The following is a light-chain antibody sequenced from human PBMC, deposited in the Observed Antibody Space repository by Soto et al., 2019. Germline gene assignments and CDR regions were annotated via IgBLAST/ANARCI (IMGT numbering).Light chain of an antibody. J-gene: IGKJ2*01. CDR1: QSVSSTY. CDR2: GAS. Sequence: EIVLTQSPGTLSLSPGERATLSCRASQSVSSTYLAWYQQKPGQAPRVLVYGASNRATGIPDRFRGSGSGTDFTLTISRLEPEDFAVYFCQQYGTSPPFTFGQGTKVEIK. V-gene: IGKV3-20*01. CDR3: QQYGTSPPFT.